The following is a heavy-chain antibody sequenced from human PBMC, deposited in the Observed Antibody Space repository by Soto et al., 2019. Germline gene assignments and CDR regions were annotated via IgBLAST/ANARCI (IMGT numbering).Heavy chain of an antibody. CDR3: AKAQSGHYSSGRYYNACDY. J-gene: IGHJ4*02. Sequence: QVQLVESGGGVVQPGRSLRLSCAASGFTFSSYGMHWVRQAPGKGLEWVAVISYAGSNKYYADSVKGRFTISRDNSQHTLYLQMNSLRAEDTAVYCCAKAQSGHYSSGRYYNACDYRGQGTQVTVSS. CDR1: GFTFSSYG. V-gene: IGHV3-30*18. D-gene: IGHD3-10*01. CDR2: ISYAGSNK.